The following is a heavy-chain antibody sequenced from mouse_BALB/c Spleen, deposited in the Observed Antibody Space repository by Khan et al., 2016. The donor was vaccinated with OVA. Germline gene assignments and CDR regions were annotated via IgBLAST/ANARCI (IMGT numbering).Heavy chain of an antibody. CDR1: GYSITSGYA. CDR3: ARENYYGYYFDY. J-gene: IGHJ2*01. V-gene: IGHV3-2*02. Sequence: EVKLEESGPGLVKPSQSLSLTCTVTGYSITSGYACNWIRQFPGNKLEWMGYISYSGVTSYTPSLKSRISITRDTSKNQFFLQLNSVTTEDTATYYCARENYYGYYFDYWGQGTTLTVSS. D-gene: IGHD1-1*01. CDR2: ISYSGVT.